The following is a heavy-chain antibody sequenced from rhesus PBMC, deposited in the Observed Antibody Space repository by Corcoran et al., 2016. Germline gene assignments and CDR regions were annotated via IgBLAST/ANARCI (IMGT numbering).Heavy chain of an antibody. V-gene: IGHV4-93*02. Sequence: QVQLQESVPAVVKPSETLSLTCADTGGSISRSNWRAWIRQSPGKGLEWIGGIYGSAANTFYSPSLKSRVTLSIDTSNNQFSLKLRSVTAADTAVYFCARHLGSSYGWRFDVWGAGVLVTVSS. J-gene: IGHJ5-1*01. CDR3: ARHLGSSYGWRFDV. CDR1: GGSISRSNW. D-gene: IGHD6-43*01. CDR2: IYGSAANT.